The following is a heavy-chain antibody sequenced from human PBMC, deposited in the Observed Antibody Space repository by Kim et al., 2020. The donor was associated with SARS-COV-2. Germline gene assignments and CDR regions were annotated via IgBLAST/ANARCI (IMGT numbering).Heavy chain of an antibody. J-gene: IGHJ6*02. D-gene: IGHD1-26*01. CDR2: IYTSGST. CDR1: GGSISSGSYY. CDR3: AREGGYSGSYLYYYYYGMDV. V-gene: IGHV4-61*02. Sequence: SETLSLTCTVSGGSISSGSYYWSWIRQPAGKGLEWIGRIYTSGSTNYNPSLKSRVTISVDTSKNQFSLKLSSVTAADTAVYYCAREGGYSGSYLYYYYYGMDVWGQGTTVTVSS.